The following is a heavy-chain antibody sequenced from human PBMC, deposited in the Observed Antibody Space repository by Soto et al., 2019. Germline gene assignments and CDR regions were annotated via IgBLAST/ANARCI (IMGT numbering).Heavy chain of an antibody. Sequence: LRLSCTASGFTFSMYWMHWVRQVPGKGPEWVSRISDDGSRADYADSVKGRFTISRDNAKNTLYLEMHALRADDTAVYYCTRGPRPSSVGTGAFWGQGTPVTVSS. CDR3: TRGPRPSSVGTGAF. CDR2: ISDDGSRA. D-gene: IGHD3-10*01. J-gene: IGHJ4*02. CDR1: GFTFSMYW. V-gene: IGHV3-74*01.